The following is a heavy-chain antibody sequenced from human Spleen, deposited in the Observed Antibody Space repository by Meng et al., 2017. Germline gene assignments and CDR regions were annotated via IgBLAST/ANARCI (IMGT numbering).Heavy chain of an antibody. CDR2: ISYGGTT. J-gene: IGHJ6*02. CDR1: GGSISNYY. V-gene: IGHV4-59*01. CDR3: ARVDSMVRGRPGNYYYYYGMDV. D-gene: IGHD3-10*01. Sequence: SETLSLTCTVSGGSISNYYWSWIRQSPGKGLECIGSISYGGTTNYNPSLKSRVTISVATSKNQFSLKLSSVTAADTAVYYCARVDSMVRGRPGNYYYYYGMDVWGQGTTVTVSS.